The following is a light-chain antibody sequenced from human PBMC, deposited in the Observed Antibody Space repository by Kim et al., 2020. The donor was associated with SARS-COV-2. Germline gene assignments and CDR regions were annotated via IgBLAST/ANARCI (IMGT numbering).Light chain of an antibody. J-gene: IGKJ1*01. CDR3: QKYNSAPWT. Sequence: ASVGYRDTITCRASQDIANSLAWYQQKPGKVPQVLIYAASTLQSGVPSRFSGSGSGTEFTLTIGSLQTEDVATYYCQKYNSAPWTFGPGTKVDIK. V-gene: IGKV1-27*01. CDR1: QDIANS. CDR2: AAS.